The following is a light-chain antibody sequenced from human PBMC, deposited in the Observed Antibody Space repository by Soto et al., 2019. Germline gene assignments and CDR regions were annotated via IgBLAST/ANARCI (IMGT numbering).Light chain of an antibody. J-gene: IGLJ3*02. CDR2: EVT. CDR3: TSYTVSKARV. CDR1: SSDVGGYNH. V-gene: IGLV2-14*01. Sequence: QSVLTQPASVTGSPGQSITISCTGTSSDVGGYNHVSWYQQYPGTAPKLIIYEVTNRPSGVSDRFSGSKSGNTASLTISGLQPEDEADYYCTSYTVSKARVFGGGTKLTVL.